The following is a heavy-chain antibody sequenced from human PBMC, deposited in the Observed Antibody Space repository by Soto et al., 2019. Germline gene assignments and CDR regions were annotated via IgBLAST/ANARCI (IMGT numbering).Heavy chain of an antibody. CDR2: IVVGSGNT. CDR1: GFTFTSSA. CDR3: AAVNYYDFWSGFSGGTGWDY. V-gene: IGHV1-58*02. J-gene: IGHJ4*02. Sequence: SAKVSCKASGFTFTSSAMQWVRHASRQRLEWIGWIVVGSGNTNYAQKFQERVTITRDMSTSTAYMELSSLRSEDTAVYYCAAVNYYDFWSGFSGGTGWDYWGQGTLVTVSS. D-gene: IGHD3-3*01.